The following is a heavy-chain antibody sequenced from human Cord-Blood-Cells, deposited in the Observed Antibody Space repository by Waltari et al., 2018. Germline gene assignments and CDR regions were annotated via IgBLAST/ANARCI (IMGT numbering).Heavy chain of an antibody. J-gene: IGHJ4*02. CDR2: INHSGST. V-gene: IGHV4-34*01. CDR1: GGSFGGYY. Sequence: QVQLQQWGAGLLKPSETLSLTCAVYGGSFGGYYWSWIRQPPGKGLEWIGEINHSGSTNYNPSLKSRVTISVDTSKNQFSLKLSSVTAADTAVYYCARGIPDYWGQGTLVTVSS. CDR3: ARGIPDY.